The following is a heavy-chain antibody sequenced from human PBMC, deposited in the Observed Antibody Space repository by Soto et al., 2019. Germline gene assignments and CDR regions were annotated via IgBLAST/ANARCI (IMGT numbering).Heavy chain of an antibody. J-gene: IGHJ4*02. CDR3: ASGPDTATFFDY. Sequence: QVQLVESGGGLVKPGGSLRLSCAASGFTFSDYYMSWIRQAPGKGLEWVSYISSSSSYTNYADSVKGRFTISRDNAKNSLYLQMNSLRAEDTAVYYCASGPDTATFFDYWGQGTLVTVSS. D-gene: IGHD5-18*01. CDR1: GFTFSDYY. V-gene: IGHV3-11*06. CDR2: ISSSSSYT.